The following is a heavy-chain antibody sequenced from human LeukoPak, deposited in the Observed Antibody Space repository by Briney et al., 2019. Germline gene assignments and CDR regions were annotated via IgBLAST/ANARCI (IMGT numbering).Heavy chain of an antibody. Sequence: PTVWLSSTPSRGTFTIYAISWVRQAPGQGLEWIGGIIPTFGTANYAQKLQGRVTITADESTSTAYMELTSLISEDTAVYYCARGGDGSGLLDYCVQGTRVTVSA. J-gene: IGHJ4*02. D-gene: IGHD6-19*01. CDR1: RGTFTIYA. CDR2: IIPTFGTA. V-gene: IGHV1-69*13. CDR3: ARGGDGSGLLDY.